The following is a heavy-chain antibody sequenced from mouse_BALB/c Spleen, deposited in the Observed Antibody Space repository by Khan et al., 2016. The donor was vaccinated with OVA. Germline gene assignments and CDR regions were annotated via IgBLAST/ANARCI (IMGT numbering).Heavy chain of an antibody. CDR1: GYTFTSFY. CDR3: ARSGYGNPFAY. J-gene: IGHJ3*01. CDR2: INPSNGDT. Sequence: QVQLQQPGAELVKPGASVKISCKASGYTFTSFYMYRVKQRPGQGLEWIGGINPSNGDTHFYEKFKSKATLTVDKSSTPSYMQFSSLTSEDSAVYYCARSGYGNPFAYWGQGTLVTVSA. D-gene: IGHD2-1*01. V-gene: IGHV1S81*02.